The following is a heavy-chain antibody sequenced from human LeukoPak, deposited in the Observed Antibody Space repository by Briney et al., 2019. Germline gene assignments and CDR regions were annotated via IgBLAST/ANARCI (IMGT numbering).Heavy chain of an antibody. J-gene: IGHJ6*02. CDR2: IYYSGST. CDR3: ARVPGYSSSWYYYYGMDV. D-gene: IGHD6-13*01. V-gene: IGHV4-59*11. Sequence: SETLSLTCTVSGGSISSHYWSWIRQPPGKGLEWIGYIYYSGSTNYNPSLKSRVTISVDTSKNQFSLKLSSVTAADTAVYYCARVPGYSSSWYYYYGMDVWGQGTTVTVSS. CDR1: GGSISSHY.